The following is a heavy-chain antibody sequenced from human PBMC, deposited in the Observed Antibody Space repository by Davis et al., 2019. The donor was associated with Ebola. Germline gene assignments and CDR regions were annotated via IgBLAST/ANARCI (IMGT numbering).Heavy chain of an antibody. CDR1: GYTFTSYD. J-gene: IGHJ6*02. D-gene: IGHD5-18*01. Sequence: AASVKVSCKASGYTFTSYDINWVRQATGQGLEWMGWMNPNSGNTGYAQKFQGRVTMTRNISISTAYMELSSLRSEDTAVYYCARVLGGYGYPYYYYYYGMDVWGQGTTVTVSS. CDR3: ARVLGGYGYPYYYYYYGMDV. V-gene: IGHV1-8*01. CDR2: MNPNSGNT.